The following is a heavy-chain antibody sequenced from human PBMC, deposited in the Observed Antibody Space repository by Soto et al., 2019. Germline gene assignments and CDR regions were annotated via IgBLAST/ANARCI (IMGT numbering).Heavy chain of an antibody. CDR2: IYYSGST. D-gene: IGHD4-17*01. CDR3: ARGPRTRYGDYFKGDGFDP. J-gene: IGHJ5*02. Sequence: PSETLSLTCTVSGVSISSGGYYWSWIRQHPGKGLEWIGYIYYSGSTYYNPSLKSRVTISVDTSKNQFSLKLSSVTAADTAVYYCARGPRTRYGDYFKGDGFDPWGQGTLVTVSS. V-gene: IGHV4-31*03. CDR1: GVSISSGGYY.